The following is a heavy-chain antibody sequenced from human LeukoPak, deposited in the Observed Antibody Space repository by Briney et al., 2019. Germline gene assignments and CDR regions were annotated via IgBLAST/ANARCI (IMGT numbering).Heavy chain of an antibody. D-gene: IGHD3-10*01. J-gene: IGHJ4*02. CDR1: GFSLSNYA. CDR3: AKRGIVIRGILVIGYHQEAYHYDY. CDR2: ISERGGST. V-gene: IGHV3-23*01. Sequence: GGSLRLSCVVSGFSLSNYAMTWDRQAPGKGLEWVSYISERGGSTTYADSVKGRFTISRDTSLNTLYLQMTSLRAEDTAVYFCAKRGIVIRGILVIGYHQEAYHYDYWGQGVLVTVSS.